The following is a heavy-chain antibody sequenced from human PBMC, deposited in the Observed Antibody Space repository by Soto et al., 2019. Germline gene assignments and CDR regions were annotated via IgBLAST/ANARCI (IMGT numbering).Heavy chain of an antibody. CDR1: GFTFSSYA. D-gene: IGHD6-13*01. V-gene: IGHV3-64*01. J-gene: IGHJ5*02. CDR2: ISSNGGST. CDR3: ARDPIAAAGLSENWFDP. Sequence: PGGSLRLSCAASGFTFSSYAMHWVRQAPGKGLEYVSAISSNGGSTYYANSVKGRVTISRDNSKNTLYLQMGSLRAEDMAVYYWARDPIAAAGLSENWFDPWGQGTLVTVSS.